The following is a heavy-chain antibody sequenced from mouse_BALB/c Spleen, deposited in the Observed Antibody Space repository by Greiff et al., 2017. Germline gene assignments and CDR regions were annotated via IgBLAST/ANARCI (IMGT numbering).Heavy chain of an antibody. J-gene: IGHJ4*01. D-gene: IGHD1-2*01. Sequence: VQLQQSGPGLVQPSQSLSITCTVSGFSLTGYGVNWVRQPPGKGLEWLGMIWGDGSTDYNSALKSRLSISKDNSKSQVFLKMNSLQTDDTARYYCARVPFITTATPLIDYWGQGTSVTVSS. CDR2: IWGDGST. V-gene: IGHV2-6-7*01. CDR1: GFSLTGYG. CDR3: ARVPFITTATPLIDY.